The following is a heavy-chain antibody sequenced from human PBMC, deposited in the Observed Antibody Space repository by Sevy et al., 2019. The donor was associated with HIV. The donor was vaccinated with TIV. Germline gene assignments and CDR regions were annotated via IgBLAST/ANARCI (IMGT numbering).Heavy chain of an antibody. CDR3: ARVRAARLGGYYGMDV. CDR1: GFTFSSYG. D-gene: IGHD6-6*01. CDR2: ISSSIITI. V-gene: IGHV3-48*02. J-gene: IGHJ6*02. Sequence: GGSLRLSCAASGFTFSSYGMNWVRQAPGKGLEWVSYISSSIITIYYADSVKGRFTVSRDNAKNSLYLQMNSLRDADTAVYYCARVRAARLGGYYGMDVWGQGPTVTVSS.